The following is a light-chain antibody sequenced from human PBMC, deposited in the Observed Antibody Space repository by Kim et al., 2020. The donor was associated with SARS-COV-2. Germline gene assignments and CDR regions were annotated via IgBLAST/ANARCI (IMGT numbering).Light chain of an antibody. CDR1: DIGSKS. J-gene: IGLJ3*02. CDR3: QVWDSTSYHVV. CDR2: YDN. Sequence: APGNTASITGGGDDIGSKSVHWYQQKPGQAPVLVIYYDNNRPSGIPERFSGSKYGNTATLTISRVEAGDEADYYCQVWDSTSYHVVFGGGTKVTVL. V-gene: IGLV3-21*04.